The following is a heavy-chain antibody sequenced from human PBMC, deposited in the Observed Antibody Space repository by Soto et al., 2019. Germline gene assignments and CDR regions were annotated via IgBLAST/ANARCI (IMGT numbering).Heavy chain of an antibody. V-gene: IGHV3-7*05. D-gene: IGHD4-17*01. J-gene: IGHJ4*02. Sequence: EVQLVESGGGLVQPGGSLRLSCAASGFTFSSYWLSWVRQAPGQGLEWVANIKQDGSEKSYVDSVKGRFTISRDNAKKSLYMQMNSLRAEDTAVYYWARAYSPLMTLDYGDINAYWGQGTLVTVS. CDR3: ARAYSPLMTLDYGDINAY. CDR2: IKQDGSEK. CDR1: GFTFSSYW.